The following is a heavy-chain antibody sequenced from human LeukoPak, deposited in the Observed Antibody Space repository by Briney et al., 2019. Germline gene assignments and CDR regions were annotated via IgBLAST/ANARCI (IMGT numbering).Heavy chain of an antibody. V-gene: IGHV1-18*01. J-gene: IGHJ4*02. CDR1: GYTFTSYG. Sequence: GASVKVSCKASGYTFTSYGISWVRQAPGQGLEWMGWISAYNGNTNYAQKLQGRVTMTTDTSTSTAYMELRSLRSDDTAVYYCAKDSAAPISITMVRGRWYFDYWGQGTLVTVSS. D-gene: IGHD3-10*01. CDR3: AKDSAAPISITMVRGRWYFDY. CDR2: ISAYNGNT.